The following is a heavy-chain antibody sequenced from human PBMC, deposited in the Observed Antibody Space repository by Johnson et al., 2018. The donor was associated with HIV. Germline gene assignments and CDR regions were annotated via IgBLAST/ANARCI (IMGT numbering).Heavy chain of an antibody. Sequence: QEKLVESGGGLVQPGGSLRLSCAASGFTFSSMHWDRQAPGKGLEWVSVISHDGSNKYYADSVKGRFTISRDNSKNTLYLQMNSLRAEDTAVYYCAKGGSLTQDAPFDIWGQGTMVTVSS. V-gene: IGHV3-30*18. D-gene: IGHD1-14*01. J-gene: IGHJ3*02. CDR2: ISHDGSNK. CDR1: GFTFSS. CDR3: AKGGSLTQDAPFDI.